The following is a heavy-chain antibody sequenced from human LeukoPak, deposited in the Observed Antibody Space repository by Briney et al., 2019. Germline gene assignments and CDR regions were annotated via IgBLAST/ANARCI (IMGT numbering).Heavy chain of an antibody. V-gene: IGHV3-48*01. D-gene: IGHD5-18*01. Sequence: GGSLRLSCAASGFTFSSYSMNWVRQAPGKGLEWVSYISSSSSTIYYADSVKGRFTISRDNAKNSLYLQMNSLRAEDTAVYYCARDPARGYSYGALYWGEGTMVTVSS. J-gene: IGHJ4*02. CDR1: GFTFSSYS. CDR2: ISSSSSTI. CDR3: ARDPARGYSYGALY.